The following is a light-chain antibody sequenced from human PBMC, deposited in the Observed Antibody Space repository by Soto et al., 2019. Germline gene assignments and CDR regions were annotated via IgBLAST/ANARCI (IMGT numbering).Light chain of an antibody. V-gene: IGLV2-14*01. CDR2: DVS. Sequence: QSALTQPASVSGSPGQSITISCTGTSSDVGGYNYVSWYQQHPGKAPKLMIYDVSNRPSGVSNRFSGYKSCITASLTITGVQAEDEADYYCSLYTISITVVYGGGTKLTVL. CDR3: SLYTISITVV. J-gene: IGLJ2*01. CDR1: SSDVGGYNY.